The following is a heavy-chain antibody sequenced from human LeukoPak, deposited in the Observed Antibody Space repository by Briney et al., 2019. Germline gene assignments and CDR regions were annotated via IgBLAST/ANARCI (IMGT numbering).Heavy chain of an antibody. CDR3: AKDQYSSSWYYFDY. J-gene: IGHJ4*02. CDR1: GSTFCIYA. CDR2: ISGSGGST. V-gene: IGHV3-23*01. Sequence: GGSLRLSCAASGSTFCIYAMSWVRQAPGKGLEWVSAISGSGGSTYYADSVKGRFTISRDNSKNTLYLQMNSLRAEDTAVYYCAKDQYSSSWYYFDYWGQGTLVTVSS. D-gene: IGHD6-13*01.